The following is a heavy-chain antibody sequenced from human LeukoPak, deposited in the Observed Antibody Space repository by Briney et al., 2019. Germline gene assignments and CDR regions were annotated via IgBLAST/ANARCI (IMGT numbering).Heavy chain of an antibody. Sequence: SETLSLTCTVSGYSISSGYYWGWIRQPPGKGLEWIGSIYHSGSTYYNPSLKSRVTISVDTSKNQFSLKLSSVTAADTAVYYCVHVGVGDGYNVDYWGQGTLVTVSS. D-gene: IGHD5-24*01. CDR3: VHVGVGDGYNVDY. CDR1: GYSISSGYY. CDR2: IYHSGST. V-gene: IGHV4-38-2*02. J-gene: IGHJ4*02.